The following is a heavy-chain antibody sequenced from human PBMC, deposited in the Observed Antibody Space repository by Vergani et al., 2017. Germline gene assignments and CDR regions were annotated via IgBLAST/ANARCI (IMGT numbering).Heavy chain of an antibody. V-gene: IGHV2-5*01. CDR3: AHGKIRFLEWLPGDY. Sequence: QITLKESGPTLVKPTQTLTLTCTFSGVSLNTSGVGVGWIRQPPGKALEWLAHIYWNDDKRYSQSLKSRLTITKDTSKNQVVLTMTNMDPVDTATYYCAHGKIRFLEWLPGDYWGQGTLVTVSS. CDR1: GVSLNTSGVG. J-gene: IGHJ4*02. CDR2: IYWNDDK. D-gene: IGHD3-3*01.